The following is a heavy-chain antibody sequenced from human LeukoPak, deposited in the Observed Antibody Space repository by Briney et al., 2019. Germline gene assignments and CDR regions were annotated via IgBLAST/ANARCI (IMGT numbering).Heavy chain of an antibody. D-gene: IGHD6-6*01. CDR3: ARAGRRGSSSLYAFDI. J-gene: IGHJ3*02. CDR1: GFTFSSYW. V-gene: IGHV3-7*01. CDR2: IKQDGSEK. Sequence: GGSLRLSCAASGFTFSSYWMSWVRQAPGKGLEWVANIKQDGSEKYYVDSVKGRFTISRDNAKHSLYLQMNSLRAEDTAVYYCARAGRRGSSSLYAFDIWGQGTMVTVSS.